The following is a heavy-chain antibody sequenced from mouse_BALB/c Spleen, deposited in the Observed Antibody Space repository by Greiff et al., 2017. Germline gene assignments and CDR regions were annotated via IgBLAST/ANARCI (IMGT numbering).Heavy chain of an antibody. CDR2: IWGDGST. Sequence: QVQLKESGPGLVAPSQSLSITCTVSGFSLTGYGVNWVRQPPGKGLEWLGMIWGDGSTDYNSALKSRLSISKDNSKSQVFLKMNSLQTDDTARYYCARGRRGSSAWFAYWGQGTLVTVSA. CDR3: ARGRRGSSAWFAY. CDR1: GFSLTGYG. D-gene: IGHD1-1*01. J-gene: IGHJ3*01. V-gene: IGHV2-6-7*01.